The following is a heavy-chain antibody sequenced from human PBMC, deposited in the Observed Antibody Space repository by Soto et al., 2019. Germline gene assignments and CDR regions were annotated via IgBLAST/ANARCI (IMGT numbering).Heavy chain of an antibody. Sequence: SVKVSCKASGGTFSSYAISWVRQAPGQGLEWMGGIIPIFGTANYAQKFQGRVTITADESTSTAYMELSSLRSEDTAVYYCAREYCTNGVCGLAWFDPWGQGSLVTVSS. J-gene: IGHJ5*02. D-gene: IGHD2-8*01. CDR3: AREYCTNGVCGLAWFDP. CDR1: GGTFSSYA. V-gene: IGHV1-69*13. CDR2: IIPIFGTA.